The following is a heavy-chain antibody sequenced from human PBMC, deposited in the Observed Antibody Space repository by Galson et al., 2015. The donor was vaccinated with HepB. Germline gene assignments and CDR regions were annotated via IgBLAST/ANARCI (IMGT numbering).Heavy chain of an antibody. Sequence: SVKVSCKASGGTFSSYAISWVRQAPGQGLEWMGGIIPIFGTANYAQKFQGRVTITADESTSTAYMELSSLRSEDTAVYYCARDNVDTAMVRRRGRFDYWGQGTLVTVSS. V-gene: IGHV1-69*13. CDR2: IIPIFGTA. CDR3: ARDNVDTAMVRRRGRFDY. J-gene: IGHJ4*02. CDR1: GGTFSSYA. D-gene: IGHD5-18*01.